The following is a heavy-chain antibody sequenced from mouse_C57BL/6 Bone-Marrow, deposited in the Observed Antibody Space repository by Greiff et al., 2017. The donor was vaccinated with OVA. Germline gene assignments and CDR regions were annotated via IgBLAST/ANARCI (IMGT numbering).Heavy chain of an antibody. CDR1: GFNIKNTY. V-gene: IGHV14-3*01. Sequence: VQLQQSVAELVRPGASVKLSCTASGFNIKNTYMHWVKQRPEQGLEWIGRIDPANGNTKYAPKFQGKATITADTSSNTAYLQLSSLTSEETAIYYCASFYDYDGAWFAYWGQGTLVTVSA. CDR3: ASFYDYDGAWFAY. D-gene: IGHD2-4*01. CDR2: IDPANGNT. J-gene: IGHJ3*01.